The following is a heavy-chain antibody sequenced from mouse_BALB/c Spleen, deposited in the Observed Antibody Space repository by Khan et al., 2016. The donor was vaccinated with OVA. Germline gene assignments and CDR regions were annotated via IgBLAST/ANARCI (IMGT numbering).Heavy chain of an antibody. CDR2: IDPYDSET. J-gene: IGHJ3*01. CDR3: ARNPFAY. V-gene: IGHV1-52*01. CDR1: GYTFTSYW. Sequence: QVQLQQSGAELVRPGASVKLSCEASGYTFTSYWMNWVKQSPEQGLEWIGRIDPYDSETHYNQNFKDKAILTVDKSSSTAYMKLSSLTSEDSAVYFCARNPFAYWGQGTLVTVSA.